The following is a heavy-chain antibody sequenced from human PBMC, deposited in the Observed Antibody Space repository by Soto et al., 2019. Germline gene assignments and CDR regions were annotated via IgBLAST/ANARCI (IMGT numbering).Heavy chain of an antibody. CDR3: ARALFPDVDIYAMDV. D-gene: IGHD2-2*03. V-gene: IGHV3-33*01. Sequence: QVQLVESEGGVVQPGRSLRLSCAVSGFTFRDHAMHWVRQAPGKGREWLAIIWNDGSNKFYAGSVKGRFTISRDNSKNTVYLQINTLSAEDTAVYYCARALFPDVDIYAMDVWGQGTTVIVSS. J-gene: IGHJ6*02. CDR2: IWNDGSNK. CDR1: GFTFRDHA.